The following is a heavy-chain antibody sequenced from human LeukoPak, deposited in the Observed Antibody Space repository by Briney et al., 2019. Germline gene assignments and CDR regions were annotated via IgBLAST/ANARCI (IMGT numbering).Heavy chain of an antibody. CDR1: GDSIGTSGYY. D-gene: IGHD3-3*01. J-gene: IGHJ4*02. Sequence: SETLSLTCTVSGDSIGTSGYYWSWIRQHPGTGLEWIAYIHYIGNTYYNPSLESRVTMSVDTSSNQFSLNVASVTAADTAVYYCARVRDDYFFDYWGQGILVTVSP. V-gene: IGHV4-31*03. CDR3: ARVRDDYFFDY. CDR2: IHYIGNT.